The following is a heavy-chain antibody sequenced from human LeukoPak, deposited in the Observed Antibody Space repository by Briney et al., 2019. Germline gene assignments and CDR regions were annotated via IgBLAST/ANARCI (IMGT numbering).Heavy chain of an antibody. CDR3: ARENDSGDSVDDY. J-gene: IGHJ4*02. Sequence: PSETLSLTCTVSGGSISSGGYYWSWIRQHPGKGLEWIGYIYYSGSTYYNPSLKSRVTISVDTSKNQFSLKLSSVTAADTAVYYWARENDSGDSVDDYWGQETLVTVSS. D-gene: IGHD4-17*01. CDR1: GGSISSGGYY. CDR2: IYYSGST. V-gene: IGHV4-31*03.